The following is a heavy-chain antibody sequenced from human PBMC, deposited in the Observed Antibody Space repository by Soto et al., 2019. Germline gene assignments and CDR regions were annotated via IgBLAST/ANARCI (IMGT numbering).Heavy chain of an antibody. V-gene: IGHV3-53*01. CDR3: VRGYHTLQD. Sequence: GGSLRLAYAASGFTVSSTYMNWVRQAPGKGLEWVSVIYKGGNTYYADSVKGRFTISRDNSKNTLYLQMNSLTAEDKAVYYCVRGYHTLQDWGQGTLVTVSS. J-gene: IGHJ1*01. CDR2: IYKGGNT. CDR1: GFTVSSTY. D-gene: IGHD2-15*01.